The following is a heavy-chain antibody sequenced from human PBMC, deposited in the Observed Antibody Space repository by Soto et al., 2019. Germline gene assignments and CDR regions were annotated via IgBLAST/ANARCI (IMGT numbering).Heavy chain of an antibody. Sequence: PGGSLRLSCAASGFTFNNALMNWVRQAPVKGLEWVGRIRGITDGGTTDYAAPVKGRFTISRDDSKNTLYLQMDSLKTEDTGVYFCTTDRVYNWNRFNYWGQGTLVTVSS. CDR3: TTDRVYNWNRFNY. CDR1: GFTFNNAL. V-gene: IGHV3-15*07. J-gene: IGHJ4*02. CDR2: IRGITDGGTT. D-gene: IGHD1-20*01.